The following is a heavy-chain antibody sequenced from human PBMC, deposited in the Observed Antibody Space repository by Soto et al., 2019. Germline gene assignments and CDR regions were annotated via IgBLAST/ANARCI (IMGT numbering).Heavy chain of an antibody. CDR1: GFTFSNYA. D-gene: IGHD3-9*01. J-gene: IGHJ4*02. CDR3: AKDVVARYDILTAYPYFDY. CDR2: IGGGGGVA. V-gene: IGHV3-23*01. Sequence: EVQLLESGGTLVQPGGSLRLSCSASGFTFSNYAMSWVRQAPGKGLEWVSGIGGGGGVAYYADSVTGRFTMSRDNSKNTLYHQMDSRRAEDTAVYFCAKDVVARYDILTAYPYFDYWGQGTLVTVSS.